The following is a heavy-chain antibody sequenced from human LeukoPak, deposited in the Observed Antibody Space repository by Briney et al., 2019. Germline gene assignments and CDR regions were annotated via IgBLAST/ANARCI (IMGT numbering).Heavy chain of an antibody. J-gene: IGHJ5*02. Sequence: GASVKVSCKASGYTFTSYYMHWVRQAPGQGPEWMGIINPSGGSTSYAQKFQGRVTMTRDTSTSTVYMELSSLRSEDTAVYYCARVRPLNWSDPWGQGTLVTVSS. CDR3: ARVRPLNWSDP. CDR1: GYTFTSYY. CDR2: INPSGGST. V-gene: IGHV1-46*01.